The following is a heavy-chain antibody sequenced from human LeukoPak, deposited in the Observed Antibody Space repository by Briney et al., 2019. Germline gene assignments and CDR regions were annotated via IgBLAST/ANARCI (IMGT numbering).Heavy chain of an antibody. D-gene: IGHD3-22*01. J-gene: IGHJ4*02. CDR2: ISSSGSTI. CDR1: GFTFSDYY. Sequence: GGSLRLSCAASGFTFSDYYMSWIRQAPGKGLEGVSYISSSGSTIYYADSVKGRFTISRDNAKNSLYLQMNSLRAEDTAVYYCARDRYYDSSGLIGYWGQGTLVTVSS. V-gene: IGHV3-11*01. CDR3: ARDRYYDSSGLIGY.